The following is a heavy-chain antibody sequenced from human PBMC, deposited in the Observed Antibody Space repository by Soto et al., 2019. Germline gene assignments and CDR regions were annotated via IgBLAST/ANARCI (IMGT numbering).Heavy chain of an antibody. CDR3: AREGGSYSQTDYYYGMDV. V-gene: IGHV3-33*08. J-gene: IGHJ6*02. CDR1: GFTFSTYS. CDR2: IWYDGSNK. D-gene: IGHD1-26*01. Sequence: PGGSLRLSWAASGFTFSTYSMNWVRQAPGKGLEWVAVIWYDGSNKYYADSVKGRFTISRDNSKNTLYLQMNSLRAEDTAVYYCAREGGSYSQTDYYYGMDVWGQGTTVTVSS.